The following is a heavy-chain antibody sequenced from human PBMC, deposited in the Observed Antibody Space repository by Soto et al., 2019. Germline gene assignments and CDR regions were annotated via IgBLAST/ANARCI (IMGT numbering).Heavy chain of an antibody. CDR3: ARGLRRIPASGDGDY. J-gene: IGHJ4*02. CDR1: GYTFTSYY. Sequence: ASVKVSCKASGYTFTSYYMHWVRQAPGQGPEWVGIINPSGGSTSYAQKFQGRLTLTSDTSTSTVYVELSSLRSEDTAVYYCARGLRRIPASGDGDYWGRGTQVTVSS. D-gene: IGHD6-6*01. V-gene: IGHV1-46*01. CDR2: INPSGGST.